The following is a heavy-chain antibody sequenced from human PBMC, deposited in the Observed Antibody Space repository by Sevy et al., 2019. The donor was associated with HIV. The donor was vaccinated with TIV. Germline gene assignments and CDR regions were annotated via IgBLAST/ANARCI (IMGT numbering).Heavy chain of an antibody. J-gene: IGHJ6*02. D-gene: IGHD3-10*01. CDR3: ARDRVTQSFEYYYGSGSYYNVGAYYYYGMDV. Sequence: ASVKVSCKASGYTFTSYGISWVRQAPGQGLEWMGWISAYNGNTNYAQKLQGRVTMTTDTSTSTAYMELRSLRSDDTAXYYCARDRVTQSFEYYYGSGSYYNVGAYYYYGMDVWGQGTTVTVSS. CDR2: ISAYNGNT. V-gene: IGHV1-18*01. CDR1: GYTFTSYG.